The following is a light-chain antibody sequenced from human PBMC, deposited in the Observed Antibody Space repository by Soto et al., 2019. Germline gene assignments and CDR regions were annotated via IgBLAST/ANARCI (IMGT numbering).Light chain of an antibody. J-gene: IGKJ5*01. Sequence: DIQMTQSPSSLSASVGDRVTITCQASHDINKYLNWYQEKPGKAPKLLIYDASNLQTGVPSRFSGSGSRTHFTFTISSLQPEDIATYYCQRYDSLPPTFGQGTRLDIK. CDR3: QRYDSLPPT. CDR2: DAS. V-gene: IGKV1-33*01. CDR1: HDINKY.